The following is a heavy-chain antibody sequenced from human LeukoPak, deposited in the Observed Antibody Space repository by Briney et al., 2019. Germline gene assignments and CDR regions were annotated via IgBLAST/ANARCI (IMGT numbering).Heavy chain of an antibody. CDR1: GFTFSSYG. V-gene: IGHV3-33*01. D-gene: IGHD3-10*02. CDR2: IWYDGSNK. J-gene: IGHJ1*01. Sequence: GRSLRLSCAASGFTFSSYGMHWVRQAPGKGLEGVAVIWYDGSNKYYADSVKGRLTISRDNSKNTLYLQKNSLRAYDTAVDIWARIIYCSGTPVVWGKGTLVTVSS. CDR3: ARIIYCSGTPVV.